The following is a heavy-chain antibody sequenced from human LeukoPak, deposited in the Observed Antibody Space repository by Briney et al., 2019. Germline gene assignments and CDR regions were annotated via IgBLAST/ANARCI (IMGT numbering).Heavy chain of an antibody. CDR3: ARGPGPADDGGGYCFDY. J-gene: IGHJ4*02. CDR1: GYTFTSYY. V-gene: IGHV1-46*01. CDR2: INPSGGST. D-gene: IGHD3-22*01. Sequence: ASVKVSCQSSGYTFTSYYLHWLRQAPCQGLAWMGVINPSGGSTTSAQKFQGRVTMTRDTSTSTVYMELRSLRSEDTAVYYCARGPGPADDGGGYCFDYWGQGTLVTVSS.